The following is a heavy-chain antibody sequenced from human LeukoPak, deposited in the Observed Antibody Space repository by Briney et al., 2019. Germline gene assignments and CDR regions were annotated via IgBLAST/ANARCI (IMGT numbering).Heavy chain of an antibody. CDR3: TRRAGDTFSADI. D-gene: IGHD5-18*01. CDR2: IKHDGSEK. CDR1: GFTFSTYW. J-gene: IGHJ3*02. Sequence: PGGSLRLSCAASGFTFSTYWMSWVRQPPGKGLEWVANIKHDGSEKYYVDSVKGRFTISRDNAKNSLYLQMNSLRAEDTAVYYCTRRAGDTFSADIWGQGTMVTVSS. V-gene: IGHV3-7*01.